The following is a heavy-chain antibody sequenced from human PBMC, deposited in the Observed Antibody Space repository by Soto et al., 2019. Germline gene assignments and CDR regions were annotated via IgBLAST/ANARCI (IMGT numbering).Heavy chain of an antibody. CDR2: ISSSSSYI. CDR3: ARGTYYYDSSGYYH. V-gene: IGHV3-21*01. J-gene: IGHJ4*02. CDR1: GFTFSSYS. Sequence: PGGSLRLSCAASGFTFSSYSMNWVRQTPGKGLEWVSSISSSSSYIYYADSVKGRFTISRDNAKNSLYLQMNSLRAEDTAVYYCARGTYYYDSSGYYHWGQGTLVTVSS. D-gene: IGHD3-22*01.